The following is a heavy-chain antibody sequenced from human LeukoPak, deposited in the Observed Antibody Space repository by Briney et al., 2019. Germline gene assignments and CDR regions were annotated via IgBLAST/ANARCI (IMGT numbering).Heavy chain of an antibody. CDR2: MNPNSGNT. CDR3: AMSYGSGRVHDAFDI. D-gene: IGHD3-10*01. CDR1: GYTFTSYD. V-gene: IGHV1-8*03. Sequence: GASVKVSCKASGYTFTSYDINWVRQATGQGLEWMGWMNPNSGNTGYAQKFQGRVTITRNTSISTAYMELSSLRSEDTAVYYCAMSYGSGRVHDAFDIWGQGTMVTVSS. J-gene: IGHJ3*02.